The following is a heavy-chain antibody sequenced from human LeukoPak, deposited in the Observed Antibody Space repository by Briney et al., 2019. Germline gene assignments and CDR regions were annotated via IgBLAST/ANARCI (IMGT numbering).Heavy chain of an antibody. J-gene: IGHJ4*02. CDR2: ISAYNGNT. V-gene: IGHV1-18*01. D-gene: IGHD3-22*01. CDR3: ARARDYDRYFDY. CDR1: GYTFTSYG. Sequence: ASVKVSCKASGYTFTSYGISWVRQAPGQGLEWMGWISAYNGNTNYAQKLQGRVTMTTDTFTSTAYMELRSLRSDDTAVYYCARARDYDRYFDYWGQGTLVTVSS.